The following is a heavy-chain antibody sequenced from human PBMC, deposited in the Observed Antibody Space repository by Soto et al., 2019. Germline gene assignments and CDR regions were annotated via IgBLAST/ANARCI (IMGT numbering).Heavy chain of an antibody. CDR2: IKGDGSRI. CDR1: GFTFSNYW. V-gene: IGHV3-74*01. CDR3: AKDATAVNGVWDPFDM. Sequence: GGSLRLSCAASGFTFSNYWIHWVRQAPGKGLVWVSRIKGDGSRIDYADSVKGRFTISRDNAKNTVYVQMNSLRADDTAVYYCAKDATAVNGVWDPFDMWGQGTEVTVSS. J-gene: IGHJ3*02. D-gene: IGHD2-8*01.